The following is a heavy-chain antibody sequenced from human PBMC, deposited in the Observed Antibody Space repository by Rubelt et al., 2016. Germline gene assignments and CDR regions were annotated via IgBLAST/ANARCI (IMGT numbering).Heavy chain of an antibody. CDR2: ISESGGGT. J-gene: IGHJ4*02. CDR3: AKDSTAYCVGGSSLFDY. V-gene: IGHV3-23*01. D-gene: IGHD2-21*01. Sequence: GLEWVSTISESGGGTYYADSVKGRFTISRDNSKNTLYLRMNSMRAEETAVYYCAKDSTAYCVGGSSLFDYWGQGTLVTVSS.